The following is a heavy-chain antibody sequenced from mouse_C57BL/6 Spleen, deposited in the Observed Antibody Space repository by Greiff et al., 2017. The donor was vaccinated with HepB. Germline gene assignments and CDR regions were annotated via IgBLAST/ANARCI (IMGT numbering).Heavy chain of an antibody. CDR3: ARRWDYDVDGDYYFDY. V-gene: IGHV1-81*01. J-gene: IGHJ2*01. CDR2: IYPRSGNT. CDR1: GYTFTSYG. D-gene: IGHD2-4*01. Sequence: QVHVKQSGAELARPGASVKLSCKASGYTFTSYGISWVKQRTGQGLEWIGEIYPRSGNTYYNEKFKGKATLTADKSSSTAYMELRSLTSEDSAVYFWARRWDYDVDGDYYFDYWGQGTTLTVSS.